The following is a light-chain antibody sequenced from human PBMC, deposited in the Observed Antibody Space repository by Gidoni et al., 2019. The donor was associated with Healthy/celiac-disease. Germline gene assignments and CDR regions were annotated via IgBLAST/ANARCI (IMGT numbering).Light chain of an antibody. V-gene: IGLV2-14*01. J-gene: IGLJ1*01. CDR3: SSYTSSSTRV. CDR2: EVS. Sequence: QSALTQPASVSGSPGKSITISCTGTSSDVGGYNDVSWYQQHPGKAPKLMIYEVSNLPSGVSNRFSGSKSGNTASLTISGLQAEDEADYYCSSYTSSSTRVFGPGTKVTVL. CDR1: SSDVGGYND.